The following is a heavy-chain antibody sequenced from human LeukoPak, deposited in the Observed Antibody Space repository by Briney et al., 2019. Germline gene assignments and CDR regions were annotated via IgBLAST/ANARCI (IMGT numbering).Heavy chain of an antibody. CDR3: ARALDSLGGLSLPDY. V-gene: IGHV7-4-1*02. D-gene: IGHD3-16*02. J-gene: IGHJ4*02. CDR2: IHPSTGHQ. CDR1: GYSFTNYA. Sequence: ASVTVSCKASGYSFTNYAVNWVRQAPGQGLEFMGWIHPSTGHQSYAQGFSGRFVFSLDTSVTTTYLQISDLKADDTAVYFCARALDSLGGLSLPDYWGQGTLVTVSS.